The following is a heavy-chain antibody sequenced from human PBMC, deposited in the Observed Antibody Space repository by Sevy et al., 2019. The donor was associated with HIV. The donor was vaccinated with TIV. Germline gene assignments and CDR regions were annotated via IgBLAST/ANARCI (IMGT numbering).Heavy chain of an antibody. CDR3: ARGGYYYDNAAYYALDS. D-gene: IGHD3-22*01. J-gene: IGHJ4*02. Sequence: GSLRLSCAATGFTFSNYAMHWVRQAPGKGMEWVAIIWSDGAYQYHGDSVKGRFTISRDNSKNTLYLQMDNVRVEDTAVYYCARGGYYYDNAAYYALDSWGQGTLVTVSS. V-gene: IGHV3-33*01. CDR1: GFTFSNYA. CDR2: IWSDGAYQ.